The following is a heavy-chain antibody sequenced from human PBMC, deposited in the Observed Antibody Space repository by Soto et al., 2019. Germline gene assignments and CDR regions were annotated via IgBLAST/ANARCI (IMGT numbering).Heavy chain of an antibody. D-gene: IGHD3-22*01. CDR1: GASITKSY. J-gene: IGHJ4*02. CDR2: IHYTSGVT. Sequence: SETLSLTCSVSGASITKSYCSWIRQSPGKRLEWLAYIHYTSGVTDSHPSFKSRSSLSLDASRAQFSLRLRSVSAAATAVYYCARSVMDDGRGYANYWGPGTLVTVSS. CDR3: ARSVMDDGRGYANY. V-gene: IGHV4-59*01.